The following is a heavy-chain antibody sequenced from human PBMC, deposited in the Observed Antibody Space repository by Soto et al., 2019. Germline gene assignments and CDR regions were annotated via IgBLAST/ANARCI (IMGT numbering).Heavy chain of an antibody. Sequence: PGGSLRLSCAASGFTFSTYWMHWVRQAPGKGLVWVSRINSDGSSTTYADSVKGRFTISRDNAKNTLYLQMNSLRAEDTAVYYCLIAASDYYYYGMDVWGQGTTVTVSS. J-gene: IGHJ6*02. V-gene: IGHV3-74*01. CDR3: LIAASDYYYYGMDV. CDR1: GFTFSTYW. D-gene: IGHD2-2*01. CDR2: INSDGSST.